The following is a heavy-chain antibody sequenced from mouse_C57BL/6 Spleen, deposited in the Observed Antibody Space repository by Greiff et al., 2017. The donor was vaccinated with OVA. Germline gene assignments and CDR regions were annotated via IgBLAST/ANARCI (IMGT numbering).Heavy chain of an antibody. D-gene: IGHD1-1*01. CDR2: IYPGDGDT. V-gene: IGHV1-82*01. CDR3: ARSVITTVVASYYYAMDY. Sequence: VQLQQSGPELVKPGASVKISCKASGYAFSSSWMNWVKQRPGKGLEWIGRIYPGDGDTNYTGKFKGKAKLTAAKSSSTAYMQLSSLTSEDSAFYFCARSVITTVVASYYYAMDYWGQGTSVTVSS. CDR1: GYAFSSSW. J-gene: IGHJ4*01.